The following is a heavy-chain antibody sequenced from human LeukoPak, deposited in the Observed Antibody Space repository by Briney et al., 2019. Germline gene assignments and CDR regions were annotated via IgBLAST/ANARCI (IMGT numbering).Heavy chain of an antibody. CDR2: IWYDGSNK. CDR1: GITFRSYG. Sequence: PGRSLRLSCAASGITFRSYGMHWVRRAPGKGLEWVAFIWYDGSNKYYVDSVKGRFTISRDNSRNTLFLQMNSLRAEDTAVYYCATDRATQYFDYWGQGTLVSVSS. J-gene: IGHJ4*02. CDR3: ATDRATQYFDY. V-gene: IGHV3-33*01. D-gene: IGHD2-15*01.